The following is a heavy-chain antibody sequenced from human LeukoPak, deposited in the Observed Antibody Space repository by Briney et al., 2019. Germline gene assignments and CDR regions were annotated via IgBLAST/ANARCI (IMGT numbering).Heavy chain of an antibody. CDR3: ARATWGSSSGWFDP. J-gene: IGHJ5*02. D-gene: IGHD6-6*01. CDR1: GGSISSYY. Sequence: SETLSLTCTVSGGSISSYYWSWIRQPAGKGLEWIGRIYTSGSTNYNPSLKSRVTISVDTSKNQFSLKLSSVTAADTAVYYCARATWGSSSGWFDPWGQGTLVTVSS. V-gene: IGHV4-4*07. CDR2: IYTSGST.